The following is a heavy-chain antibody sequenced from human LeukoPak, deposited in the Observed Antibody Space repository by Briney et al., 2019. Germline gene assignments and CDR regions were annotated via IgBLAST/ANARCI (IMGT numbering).Heavy chain of an antibody. D-gene: IGHD6-19*01. CDR2: ISGSGGST. CDR1: GFTFSSYA. V-gene: IGHV3-23*01. CDR3: AKGVAVADTPFDY. J-gene: IGHJ4*02. Sequence: GGSLRLSCAASGFTFSSYAMSWVRQAPGKGLEWVSAISGSGGSTYYADSVKGRFTISRDNSKNTLYLQMDSLRAEDTAVYYCAKGVAVADTPFDYWGQGTLVTVSS.